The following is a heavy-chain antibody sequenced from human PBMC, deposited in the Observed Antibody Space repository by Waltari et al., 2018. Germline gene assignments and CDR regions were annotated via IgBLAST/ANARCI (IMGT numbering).Heavy chain of an antibody. D-gene: IGHD4-4*01. Sequence: QVQLQESGPGLVKPSETLSVVCSVSNYSISSGYYWGWNRQPPGKGLEWIGSIYQRGSTYYNPSFKRRVTISRHTSNNEFSLRLTSVTAADTAVYYCVRDVKRGVAVTSDYWGQGTLVTVSS. CDR2: IYQRGST. V-gene: IGHV4-38-2*02. CDR3: VRDVKRGVAVTSDY. CDR1: NYSISSGYY. J-gene: IGHJ4*02.